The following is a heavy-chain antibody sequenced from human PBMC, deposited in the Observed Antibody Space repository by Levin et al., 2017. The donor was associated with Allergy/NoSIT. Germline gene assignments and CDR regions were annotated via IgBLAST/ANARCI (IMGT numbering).Heavy chain of an antibody. D-gene: IGHD3-10*01. V-gene: IGHV1-69*13. J-gene: IGHJ4*02. CDR1: GGTFSSYA. CDR2: IIPIFGTA. Sequence: ASVKVSCKASGGTFSSYAISWVRQAPGQGLEWMGGIIPIFGTANYAQKFQGRVTITADESTSTAYMELSSLRSEDTAVYYCARDRRTYYYGSGSYYDQPYFDYWGQGTLVTVSS. CDR3: ARDRRTYYYGSGSYYDQPYFDY.